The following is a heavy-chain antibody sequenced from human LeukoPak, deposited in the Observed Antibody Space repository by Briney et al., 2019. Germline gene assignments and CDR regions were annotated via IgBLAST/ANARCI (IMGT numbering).Heavy chain of an antibody. CDR3: APMVRGVIIY. J-gene: IGHJ4*02. V-gene: IGHV4-30-4*01. D-gene: IGHD3-10*01. Sequence: SETLSLTCTVSGGSISSGDYYWSWIRQPPGKGLEWIGYTYYSGSTYYNPSLKSRVTISVDTSKNQFPLKLSSVTAADTAMYYCAPMVRGVIIYWGQGTLVTVSS. CDR2: TYYSGST. CDR1: GGSISSGDYY.